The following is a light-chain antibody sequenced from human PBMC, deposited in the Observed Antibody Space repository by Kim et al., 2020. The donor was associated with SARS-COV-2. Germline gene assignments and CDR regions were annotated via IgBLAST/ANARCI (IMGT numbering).Light chain of an antibody. CDR1: DSDVGAYGF. V-gene: IGLV2-14*03. CDR3: GSYTTSTTIV. Sequence: QSALTQPASVSGSPGQSITISCTGTDSDVGAYGFVSWYQQHPDKAPQLIIYDVFNRPSGVSNRFSGSKSGNTASLTISGLQAEDEADYYCGSYTTSTTIVFCGGAKVTVL. J-gene: IGLJ2*01. CDR2: DVF.